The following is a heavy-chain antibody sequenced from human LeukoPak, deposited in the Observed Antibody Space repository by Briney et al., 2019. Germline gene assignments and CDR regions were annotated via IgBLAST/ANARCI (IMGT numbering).Heavy chain of an antibody. Sequence: PGGSLRLSCTASGFTFGDYAMSWVRQAPGKGLEWVGFIRSKAYGGTTEYAASVKGRFTISRDDSKSIAYLQMNSLKTEDTAVYYCTRGDIVGATKTDYWGQGTLVTVSS. V-gene: IGHV3-49*04. J-gene: IGHJ4*02. CDR1: GFTFGDYA. D-gene: IGHD1-26*01. CDR2: IRSKAYGGTT. CDR3: TRGDIVGATKTDY.